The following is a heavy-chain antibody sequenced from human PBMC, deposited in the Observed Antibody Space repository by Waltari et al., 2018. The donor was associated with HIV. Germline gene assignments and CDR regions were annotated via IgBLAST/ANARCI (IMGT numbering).Heavy chain of an antibody. V-gene: IGHV3-21*03. CDR1: GFTFSTYN. CDR2: ISSVGSYI. J-gene: IGHJ4*02. Sequence: EVQLVESGGGLVKHGGPLRLSCAASGFTFSTYNMHWVRQAPGKGLEWVSSISSVGSYIYYPDSFKGRFTISRDNAKNSLYLQMNSLRAEDTAVYYCAGGGYDYAWGTYRPFDYWGQGTLVTVSS. D-gene: IGHD3-16*02. CDR3: AGGGYDYAWGTYRPFDY.